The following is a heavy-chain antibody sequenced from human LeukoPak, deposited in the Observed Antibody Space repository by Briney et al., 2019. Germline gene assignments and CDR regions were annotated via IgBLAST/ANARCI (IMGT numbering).Heavy chain of an antibody. Sequence: PGGSLRLSCAASGFTFSSYAMSWVRQAPEKGLEWVSTIGGSDGSTDYADSVKGRFTISRDNFKNTLSLQMKRLRAEDTAVYYCAKEPGYSIGWGIDYWGQGTLVTVSS. CDR3: AKEPGYSIGWGIDY. CDR1: GFTFSSYA. V-gene: IGHV3-23*01. D-gene: IGHD6-19*01. CDR2: IGGSDGST. J-gene: IGHJ4*02.